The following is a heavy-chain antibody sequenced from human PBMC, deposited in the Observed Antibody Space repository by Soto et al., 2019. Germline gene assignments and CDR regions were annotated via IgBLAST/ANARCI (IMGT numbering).Heavy chain of an antibody. CDR3: ARGWNYYYYYYGMDV. Sequence: SVKVSCKASGCTFSSYAISWVRQAPGQGLEWMGGIIPIFGTANYAQKFQGRVTITADKSTSTAYMELSSLRSEDTAVYYCARGWNYYYYYYGMDVWGQGTTVTVSS. J-gene: IGHJ6*02. V-gene: IGHV1-69*06. CDR1: GCTFSSYA. CDR2: IIPIFGTA. D-gene: IGHD1-7*01.